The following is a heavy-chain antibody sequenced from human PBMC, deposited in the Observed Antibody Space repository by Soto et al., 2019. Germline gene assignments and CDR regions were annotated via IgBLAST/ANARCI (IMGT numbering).Heavy chain of an antibody. D-gene: IGHD1-1*01. CDR2: ISGSGGSI. J-gene: IGHJ6*02. CDR3: VKGYWKGDV. V-gene: IGHV3-23*01. Sequence: EVQLLESGGGLVQPGGSLRLSCAASGFTFSTYAMNWVRQAPGNGLGWVSAISGSGGSIHYADSVKCLFTISRDNSKNPLYLQMNSLRDEDTAVYHCVKGYWKGDVWGQGTAVTVSS. CDR1: GFTFSTYA.